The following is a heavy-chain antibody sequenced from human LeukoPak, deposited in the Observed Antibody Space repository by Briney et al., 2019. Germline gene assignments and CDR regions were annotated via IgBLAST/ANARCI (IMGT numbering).Heavy chain of an antibody. CDR2: IYTNGRDT. D-gene: IGHD3-22*01. Sequence: GGSLRLSCVASGFIFRSYGMNWVRQAPGKGLEWVSGIYTNGRDTRYADSVKGRFTISRDNSKNTLYLQMNSLRAEDTAVYYCAKTSGGITMIVVVDYYFDYWGQGTLVTVSS. CDR1: GFIFRSYG. V-gene: IGHV3-23*05. J-gene: IGHJ4*02. CDR3: AKTSGGITMIVVVDYYFDY.